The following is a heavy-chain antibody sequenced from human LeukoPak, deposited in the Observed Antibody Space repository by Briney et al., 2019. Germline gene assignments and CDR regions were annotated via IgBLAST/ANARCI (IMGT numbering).Heavy chain of an antibody. Sequence: GGSLRLSCAASGFTFTRYAMSWVRQAPGKGLQWVSTISGSGDATYYPDSVKGRFTISRDNSKNTLYLQMNSLRAEDTAVYYCAKDKSKHFRFVPDYWGQGTLVTVSS. CDR1: GFTFTRYA. V-gene: IGHV3-23*01. CDR2: ISGSGDAT. J-gene: IGHJ4*02. D-gene: IGHD2/OR15-2a*01. CDR3: AKDKSKHFRFVPDY.